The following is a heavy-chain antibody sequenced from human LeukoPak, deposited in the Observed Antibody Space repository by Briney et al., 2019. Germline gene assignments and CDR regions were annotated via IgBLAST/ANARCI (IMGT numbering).Heavy chain of an antibody. CDR3: ANGGTYSSGP. CDR1: GFTFSNSW. J-gene: IGHJ5*02. D-gene: IGHD3-22*01. V-gene: IGHV3-7*01. Sequence: GGSLRLSCAASGFTFSNSWMSWVRQAPGKGLEWVATIKPDGSAQYYVDSVKGRFTISRDNAKNSLFLQISSLRAEDTAVYYCANGGTYSSGPWGQGTLVTVPS. CDR2: IKPDGSAQ.